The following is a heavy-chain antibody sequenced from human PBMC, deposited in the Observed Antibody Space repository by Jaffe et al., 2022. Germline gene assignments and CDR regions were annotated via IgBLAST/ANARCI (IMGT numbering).Heavy chain of an antibody. CDR3: ARGPPVTTVTTNPFDY. Sequence: QVQLVQSGAEVKKPGASVKVSCKASGYTFTGYYMHWVRQAPGQGLEWMGRINPNSGGTNYAQKFQGRVTMTRDTSISTAYMELSRLRSDDTAVYYCARGPPVTTVTTNPFDYWGQGTLVTVSS. CDR2: INPNSGGT. D-gene: IGHD4-17*01. V-gene: IGHV1-2*06. CDR1: GYTFTGYY. J-gene: IGHJ4*02.